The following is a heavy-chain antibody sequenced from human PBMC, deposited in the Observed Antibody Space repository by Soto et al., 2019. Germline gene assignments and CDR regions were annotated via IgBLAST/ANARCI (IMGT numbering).Heavy chain of an antibody. V-gene: IGHV1-24*01. CDR3: ATGVVVAYDPFQH. CDR2: FDPEDGET. J-gene: IGHJ1*01. CDR1: VYTLTELS. Sequence: QVQLVQSGAEVKKTGASVKVSCKVAVYTLTELSMHWVRQAPGKVREWMGGFDPEDGETIYAQKFQGRVTMTDVTSKDTAYMELSSLRSEDTSVYYCATGVVVAYDPFQHWGQGTLVTVSS. D-gene: IGHD2-15*01.